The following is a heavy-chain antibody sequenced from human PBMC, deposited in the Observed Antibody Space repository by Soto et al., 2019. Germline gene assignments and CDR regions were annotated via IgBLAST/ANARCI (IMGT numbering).Heavy chain of an antibody. J-gene: IGHJ4*02. CDR2: INFDGSST. CDR1: GFTFSRHW. Sequence: EVQLEESGGDLVQPGGSLRLSCAASGFTFSRHWMHWVRQAPGKGLAWVSRINFDGSSTTYADSVKGRFTISRDNSKNTLYLHMNSLRVEDTAVYYCAREVHDSSGYYEDYWGQGTLVTVSS. D-gene: IGHD3-22*01. V-gene: IGHV3-74*03. CDR3: AREVHDSSGYYEDY.